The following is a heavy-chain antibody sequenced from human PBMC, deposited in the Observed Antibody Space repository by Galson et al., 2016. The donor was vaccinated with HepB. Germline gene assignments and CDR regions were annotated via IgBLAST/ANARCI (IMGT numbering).Heavy chain of an antibody. J-gene: IGHJ5*02. Sequence: SETLSLTCDVSGGSVRSHRWWSWVRQPPGKGLEWIGEIYFNENTGLHYNPSLKSRLTLSADMSKNQLSLRLNSVTAADTAIYFCASGHYGPFDPWGQGTLVTVSS. V-gene: IGHV4-4*02. CDR2: IYFNENTGL. CDR1: GGSVRSHRW. CDR3: ASGHYGPFDP. D-gene: IGHD3-10*01.